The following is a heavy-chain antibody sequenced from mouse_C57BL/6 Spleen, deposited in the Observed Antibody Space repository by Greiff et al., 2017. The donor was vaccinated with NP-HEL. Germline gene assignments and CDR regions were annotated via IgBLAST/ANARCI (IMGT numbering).Heavy chain of an antibody. CDR1: GYTFTSYW. J-gene: IGHJ1*03. D-gene: IGHD2-4*01. CDR2: INPSNGGT. CDR3: AREGINVWYFDV. Sequence: QVQLQQPGTELVKPGASVKLSCKASGYTFTSYWMHWVKQRPGQGLEWIGNINPSNGGTNYNEKFKSKATLTVDKSSSTAYMQLSSRTSEDSAVYYCAREGINVWYFDVWGTGTTVTVSS. V-gene: IGHV1-53*01.